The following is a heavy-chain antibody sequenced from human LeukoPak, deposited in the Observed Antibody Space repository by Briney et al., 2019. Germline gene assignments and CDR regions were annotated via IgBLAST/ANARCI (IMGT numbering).Heavy chain of an antibody. CDR3: ARGSHDYGGKVYYGMDV. CDR2: IIPIFGTA. CDR1: GGTFSSYA. Sequence: SVKVSCKASGGTFSSYAISWVRQAPGQGLEWMGGIIPIFGTANYAQKFQGRVTITADESTSTVYMELSSLRSEDTAVYYCARGSHDYGGKVYYGMDVWGQGTTVTVSS. J-gene: IGHJ6*02. D-gene: IGHD4-23*01. V-gene: IGHV1-69*13.